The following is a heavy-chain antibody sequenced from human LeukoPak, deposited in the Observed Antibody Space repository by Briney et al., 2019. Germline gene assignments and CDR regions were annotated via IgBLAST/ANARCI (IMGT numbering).Heavy chain of an antibody. CDR1: GGSFSGYY. CDR3: ARSSLAVYFNY. V-gene: IGHV4-59*10. J-gene: IGHJ4*02. D-gene: IGHD6-19*01. Sequence: SETLSLTCAVYGGSFSGYYWNWIRQPAGKGLEWLGNIFTRGTTNYNASLESRLTISLDTARNQFSLSLRSVTAADTAIYFCARSSLAVYFNYWGQGTLVTASS. CDR2: IFTRGTT.